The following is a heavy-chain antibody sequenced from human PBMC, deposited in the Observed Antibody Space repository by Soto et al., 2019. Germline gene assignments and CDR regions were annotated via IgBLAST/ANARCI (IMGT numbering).Heavy chain of an antibody. Sequence: GASVKVSCKASGGTFSSYTISWVRQAPGQGLEWMGRIIPILGIANYAQKFQGRVTITADKSTSTAYMELSSLRSEDTAVYYCARGGTTRGDDFDIWVQGTMVTVS. V-gene: IGHV1-69*02. CDR2: IIPILGIA. CDR1: GGTFSSYT. J-gene: IGHJ3*02. D-gene: IGHD3-3*01. CDR3: ARGGTTRGDDFDI.